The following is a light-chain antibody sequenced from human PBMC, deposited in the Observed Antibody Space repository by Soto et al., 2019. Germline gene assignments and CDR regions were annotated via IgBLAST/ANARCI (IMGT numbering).Light chain of an antibody. Sequence: QSVLTQPRSVSGSPGQSVAISCTGTSSDVGNYNYVSWYQQHPGKAPKVIIYDVNKRPSGVPDRFSGSKSGNTASLTISGLQAEDEADYYCCSYAGSPYVFGTGTKGTVL. V-gene: IGLV2-11*01. J-gene: IGLJ1*01. CDR2: DVN. CDR3: CSYAGSPYV. CDR1: SSDVGNYNY.